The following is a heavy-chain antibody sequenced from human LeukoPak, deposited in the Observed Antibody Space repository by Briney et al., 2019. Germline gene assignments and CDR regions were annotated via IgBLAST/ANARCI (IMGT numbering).Heavy chain of an antibody. D-gene: IGHD2-15*01. V-gene: IGHV1-18*01. J-gene: IGHJ5*01. CDR3: ARAGYCSGITCCFDF. CDR2: TNAYDGNT. CDR1: GGTFSSYA. Sequence: GSSVKVSCKASGGTFSSYAISWVRQAPGQGLEWMGWTNAYDGNTVYAQNLQGRVTMTTDTSTTTAYMELRSLTSDDTAVYYCARAGYCSGITCCFDFWGQGTVVTVSS.